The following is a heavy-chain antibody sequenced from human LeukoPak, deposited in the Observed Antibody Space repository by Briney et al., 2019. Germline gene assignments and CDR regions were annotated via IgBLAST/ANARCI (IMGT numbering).Heavy chain of an antibody. J-gene: IGHJ5*02. V-gene: IGHV1-18*04. CDR2: ISNYFGVT. Sequence: ASVKVSCKASGFRFTSFGVSWVRQAPGQGLEWMGWISNYFGVTHYAEKFEDRVTMTIDTSTTTAYMELRSLRYDDTAVHYCARDSDYSGNGNGDWFDPWGQGTVVTVSS. CDR3: ARDSDYSGNGNGDWFDP. CDR1: GFRFTSFG. D-gene: IGHD4-11*01.